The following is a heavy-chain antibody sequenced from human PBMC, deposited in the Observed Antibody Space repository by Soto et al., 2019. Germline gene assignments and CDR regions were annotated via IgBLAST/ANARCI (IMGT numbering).Heavy chain of an antibody. CDR3: GRVAGSGGYFDF. Sequence: EVQLLESGGGLAQPGGSLRLSCATSGFPFSSYAMAWVRQAPGKGLAWVSGISGRGGSSFYADSVKGRFTISRDNSKSTLYLQMSSLRADDTAVYYGGRVAGSGGYFDFCVQGILVTVSS. CDR1: GFPFSSYA. V-gene: IGHV3-23*01. J-gene: IGHJ4*02. CDR2: ISGRGGSS. D-gene: IGHD3-10*01.